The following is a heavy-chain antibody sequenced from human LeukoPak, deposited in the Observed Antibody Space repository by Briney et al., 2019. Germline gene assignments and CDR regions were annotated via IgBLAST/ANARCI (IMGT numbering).Heavy chain of an antibody. Sequence: ASVKVSCKASGYTFTGYYMHWVRQAPGQGLEWMGWINPNSGGTNYAQKFQGWVTMTRDTSISTAYMELSRLRSDDTAVYYCVRGAYCGGDCYLLDYWGQGTLVTVSS. CDR1: GYTFTGYY. J-gene: IGHJ4*02. D-gene: IGHD2-21*02. V-gene: IGHV1-2*04. CDR3: VRGAYCGGDCYLLDY. CDR2: INPNSGGT.